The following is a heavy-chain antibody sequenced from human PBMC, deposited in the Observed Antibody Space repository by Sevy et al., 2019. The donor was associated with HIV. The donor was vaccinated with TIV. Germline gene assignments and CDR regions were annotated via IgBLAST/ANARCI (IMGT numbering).Heavy chain of an antibody. J-gene: IGHJ4*02. CDR1: GYTLTKLS. Sequence: ASVKVSCKVSGYTLTKLSMHWVRQAPGKGLEWMGSFDPEDGETLYAQKLQGRVIMTEDTSTDTAYMEVNSLRSEDTAVYYCATTKDYYENSGCPFDHWGQGTLVTVSS. D-gene: IGHD3-22*01. CDR2: FDPEDGET. CDR3: ATTKDYYENSGCPFDH. V-gene: IGHV1-24*01.